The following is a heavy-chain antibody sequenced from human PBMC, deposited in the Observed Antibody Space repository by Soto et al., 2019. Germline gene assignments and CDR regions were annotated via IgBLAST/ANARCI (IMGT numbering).Heavy chain of an antibody. J-gene: IGHJ6*02. CDR3: AQGGDVNYYHGMDV. Sequence: QVKLVQSGGEVKKPGASVKLSCTASGYTFTSYGISWVRQAPGQGLEWMGWISAYNGKTNYAQNVQGRVTMTTDTYMRTAYMDLRSLRYDETAVYYCAQGGDVNYYHGMDVWGQGTTVTVSS. D-gene: IGHD2-21*02. CDR1: GYTFTSYG. CDR2: ISAYNGKT. V-gene: IGHV1-18*01.